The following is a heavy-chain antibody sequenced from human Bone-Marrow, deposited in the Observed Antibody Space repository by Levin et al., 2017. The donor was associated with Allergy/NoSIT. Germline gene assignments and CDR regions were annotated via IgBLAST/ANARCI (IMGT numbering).Heavy chain of an antibody. Sequence: TGGSLRLSCEASGFSFSTYAMSWVRQAPGKGLEWVSGISGNGATTYYADSVKGRFTISRGNSKNTLYMDMTSLRADDTAVYFCARKSLSGIYAYWGQGSPVTVSS. J-gene: IGHJ4*02. CDR3: ARKSLSGIYAY. CDR1: GFSFSTYA. CDR2: ISGNGATT. D-gene: IGHD3-10*01. V-gene: IGHV3-23*01.